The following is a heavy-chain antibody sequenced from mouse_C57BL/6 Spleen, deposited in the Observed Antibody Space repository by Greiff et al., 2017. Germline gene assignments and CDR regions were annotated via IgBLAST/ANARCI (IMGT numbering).Heavy chain of an antibody. J-gene: IGHJ1*03. CDR1: GFNIKNTY. Sequence: EVQLQQSVAELVRPGASVKLSCTASGFNIKNTYMHWVQQRPEQGLEWIGRIDPANGNTTYAPKFQGKATITADTSSNTAYLQISSLTSEDTAIYYCARGYDGHQGYFDVWGTGTTVTVAS. CDR2: IDPANGNT. V-gene: IGHV14-3*01. CDR3: ARGYDGHQGYFDV. D-gene: IGHD2-3*01.